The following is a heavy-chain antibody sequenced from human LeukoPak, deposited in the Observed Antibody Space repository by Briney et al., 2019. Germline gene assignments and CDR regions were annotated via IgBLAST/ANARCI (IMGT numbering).Heavy chain of an antibody. CDR1: EYTFSNFG. J-gene: IGHJ4*02. Sequence: ASVRVSCKASEYTFSNFGIGWVRQAPGQGPEWMGWVSPYNSNITYEQKFQGRITLTTDTLTYTAYMELRSLRSDDTVVYYCATDAFIQIRGLIGYWGQGTLVTVSS. D-gene: IGHD3-10*01. CDR2: VSPYNSNI. CDR3: ATDAFIQIRGLIGY. V-gene: IGHV1-18*04.